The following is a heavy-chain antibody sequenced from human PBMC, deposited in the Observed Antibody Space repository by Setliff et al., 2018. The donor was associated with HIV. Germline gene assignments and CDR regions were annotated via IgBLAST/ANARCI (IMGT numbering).Heavy chain of an antibody. V-gene: IGHV4-39*07. CDR3: ARGDYYGSGNYPPPYYFDY. CDR2: IYYRGST. J-gene: IGHJ4*02. CDR1: GGSISSSSYY. Sequence: PSETLSLTCTVSGGSISSSSYYWGWIRQPPGKGLEWIGSIYYRGSTYYNPSLKSRVTISVDTSKNQFSLKLSSVTAADTAVYYCARGDYYGSGNYPPPYYFDYWGQGTLVTVSS. D-gene: IGHD3-10*01.